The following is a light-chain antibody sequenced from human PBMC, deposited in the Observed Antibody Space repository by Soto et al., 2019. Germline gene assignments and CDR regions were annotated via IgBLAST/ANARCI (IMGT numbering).Light chain of an antibody. V-gene: IGKV3-15*01. CDR3: QHYSDWPPTWT. J-gene: IGKJ1*01. Sequence: EIVMTQSPATLSVSPGERATLSCRASQRVSSKLAWYQQKPGQAPRVLIYGASTRATGIPDRFSGSGSGTEFALTISSLQSEDFAVYYCQHYSDWPPTWTFGQGTRVDIK. CDR1: QRVSSK. CDR2: GAS.